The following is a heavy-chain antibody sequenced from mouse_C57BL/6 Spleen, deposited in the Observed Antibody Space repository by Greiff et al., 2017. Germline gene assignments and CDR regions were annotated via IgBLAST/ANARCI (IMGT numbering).Heavy chain of an antibody. CDR1: GFTFSDYG. J-gene: IGHJ2*01. D-gene: IGHD1-1*01. Sequence: VESGGGLVKPGGSLKLSCAASGFTFSDYGMHWVRQAPEKGLEWVAYISSGSSTIYYADTVKGRFTISRDNAKNTLFLQMTSLRSEDTAMYYCAKNYYYGSSYFDYWGQGTTLTVSS. CDR2: ISSGSSTI. V-gene: IGHV5-17*01. CDR3: AKNYYYGSSYFDY.